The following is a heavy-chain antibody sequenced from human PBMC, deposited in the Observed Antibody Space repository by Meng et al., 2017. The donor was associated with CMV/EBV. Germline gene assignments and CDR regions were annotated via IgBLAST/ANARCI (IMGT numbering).Heavy chain of an antibody. J-gene: IGHJ5*02. D-gene: IGHD2-2*02. CDR2: VIPRLGVP. V-gene: IGHV1-69*10. Sequence: KVSCKASGGTFNNYAITWVRQAPGQGLEWMGGVIPRLGVPDFAQKFQGRLTITADKATSVVNMELSSLTSEDTAVYYCASHFHLGYCNTPTCYRSFDPWGQGTLVTVSS. CDR1: GGTFNNYA. CDR3: ASHFHLGYCNTPTCYRSFDP.